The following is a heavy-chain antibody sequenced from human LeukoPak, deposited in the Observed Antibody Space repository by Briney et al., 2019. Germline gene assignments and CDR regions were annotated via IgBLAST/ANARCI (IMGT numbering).Heavy chain of an antibody. V-gene: IGHV3-21*01. D-gene: IGHD1-26*01. Sequence: PGGSLRLSCAASGFTFSTYTMNWVRQAPGKGLEWVSSFSSSGSYIYYADSVKGRFSISRDNTHNSLSLRMNSLGAEDTAVYYCVREAAATLFDYWGQGTLVTVSS. J-gene: IGHJ4*02. CDR2: FSSSGSYI. CDR3: VREAAATLFDY. CDR1: GFTFSTYT.